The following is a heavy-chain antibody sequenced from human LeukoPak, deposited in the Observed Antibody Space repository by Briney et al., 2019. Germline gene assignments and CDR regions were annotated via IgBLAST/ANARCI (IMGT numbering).Heavy chain of an antibody. CDR1: GGTFSSYA. Sequence: SVKVSCKASGGTFSSYAISWVRQAPGQGLEWMGGIIPIFGAANYAQKFQGRVTITADESTSTAYMELSSLRSEDTAVYYCARVEDGYSYGATFDYWGQGTLVTVSS. CDR3: ARVEDGYSYGATFDY. V-gene: IGHV1-69*13. CDR2: IIPIFGAA. D-gene: IGHD5-18*01. J-gene: IGHJ4*02.